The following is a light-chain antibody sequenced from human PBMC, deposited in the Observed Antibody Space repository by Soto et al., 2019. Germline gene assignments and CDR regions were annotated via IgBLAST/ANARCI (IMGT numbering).Light chain of an antibody. CDR3: QQYRT. CDR1: QSISSW. Sequence: DIQMTQSPSTLSASVGDRVTITCRASQSISSWLAWYQQKPGKAPKLLIYKASSLESGVTSRFSGSGSGTEFTLTISSLQPDDFANYYCQQYRTFGQGTKVEIK. V-gene: IGKV1-5*03. CDR2: KAS. J-gene: IGKJ1*01.